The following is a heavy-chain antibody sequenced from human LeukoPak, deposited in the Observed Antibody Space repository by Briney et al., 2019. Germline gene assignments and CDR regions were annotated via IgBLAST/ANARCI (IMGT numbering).Heavy chain of an antibody. D-gene: IGHD2/OR15-2a*01. Sequence: PSETLSLTCTVSGGSINGYYWAWVRQPPGKGLEWIGYIYYSGSTNYNPSLKSRVTISVDTSENQFSLKLTSVTAADTAVYYCAGHHPRNTVDFWGQGTLVTVSS. J-gene: IGHJ4*02. CDR1: GGSINGYY. V-gene: IGHV4-59*08. CDR2: IYYSGST. CDR3: AGHHPRNTVDF.